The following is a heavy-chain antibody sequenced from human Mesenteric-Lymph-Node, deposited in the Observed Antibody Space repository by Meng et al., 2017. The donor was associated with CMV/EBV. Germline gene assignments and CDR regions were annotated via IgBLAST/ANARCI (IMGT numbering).Heavy chain of an antibody. CDR3: ARVKGYCSSTSCYILRYYYYYYGMDV. V-gene: IGHV3-7*01. CDR1: GFTFSSYS. CDR2: IKQDGSEK. D-gene: IGHD2-2*02. J-gene: IGHJ6*02. Sequence: GESLKISCAASGFTFSSYSMNWVRQAPGKGLEWVANIKQDGSEKYYVDSVKGRFTISRDNAKNSLYLQMNSLRAEDTAVYYCARVKGYCSSTSCYILRYYYYYYGMDVWGQGTTVTVSS.